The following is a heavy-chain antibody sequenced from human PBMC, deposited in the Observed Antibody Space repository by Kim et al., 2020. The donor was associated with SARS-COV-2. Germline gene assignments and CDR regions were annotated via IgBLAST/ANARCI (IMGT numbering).Heavy chain of an antibody. D-gene: IGHD6-19*01. Sequence: AQKFQGRVTMTRNTAISTAYMGLSSLRSEDTAVYYCARGGGSSGWSGFDPWGQGTLVTVSS. V-gene: IGHV1-8*01. J-gene: IGHJ5*02. CDR3: ARGGGSSGWSGFDP.